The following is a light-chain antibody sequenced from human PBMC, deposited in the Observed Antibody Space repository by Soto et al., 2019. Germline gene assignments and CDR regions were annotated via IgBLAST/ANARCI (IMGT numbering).Light chain of an antibody. J-gene: IGLJ2*01. CDR1: SDINVGSYN. CDR3: MIWPSNAVV. Sequence: QLVLTQPTSSSASPGESARLTCTLPSDINVGSYNIYWYQQKSGSPPRYLLYYYSDSDKGQGSGVPSRFSGSKDASANTGILLISGLQSEDEADYYCMIWPSNAVVFGGGTKLTVL. V-gene: IGLV5-37*01. CDR2: YYSDSDK.